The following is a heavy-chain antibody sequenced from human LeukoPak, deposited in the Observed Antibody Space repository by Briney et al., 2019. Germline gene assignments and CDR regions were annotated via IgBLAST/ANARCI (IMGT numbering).Heavy chain of an antibody. CDR3: ARDSGGNSVWDY. Sequence: SETLSLTCTVSGGSVSSGDYYWTWIRQPPGTGLEWIGYISHSGTPYYNPSLKSRVTISVDRSKNHISLNLTSVTAADTAVYYCARDSGGNSVWDYWGQGTLVTVSS. CDR2: ISHSGTP. D-gene: IGHD4-23*01. J-gene: IGHJ4*02. V-gene: IGHV4-30-2*01. CDR1: GGSVSSGDYY.